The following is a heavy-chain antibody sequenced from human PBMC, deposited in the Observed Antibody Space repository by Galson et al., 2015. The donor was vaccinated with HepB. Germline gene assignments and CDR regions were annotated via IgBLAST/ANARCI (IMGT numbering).Heavy chain of an antibody. CDR1: GFTFSSYA. CDR3: ARDDTMVRGWNDY. CDR2: ISGSGGST. D-gene: IGHD3-10*01. Sequence: LRLSCAASGFTFSSYAMSWVRQAPGKGLEWVSAISGSGGSTYYADSVKGRFTISRDNSKNTLYLQMNSLRAEDTAVYYCARDDTMVRGWNDYWGQGTLVTVSS. V-gene: IGHV3-23*01. J-gene: IGHJ4*02.